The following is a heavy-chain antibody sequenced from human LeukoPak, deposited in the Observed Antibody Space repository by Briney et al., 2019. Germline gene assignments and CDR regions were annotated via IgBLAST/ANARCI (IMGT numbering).Heavy chain of an antibody. CDR3: ARSRGAFEI. CDR2: ILPIIGAT. Sequence: ASVKVSCKASGGMFSSYVITWVRQAPGQGLEWMEGILPIIGATDYAQKLQGRVTITADNSTTTAYMELSSLRSDDTAVYFCARSRGAFEIWGQGTVVTVSS. J-gene: IGHJ3*02. CDR1: GGMFSSYV. D-gene: IGHD5-24*01. V-gene: IGHV1-69*06.